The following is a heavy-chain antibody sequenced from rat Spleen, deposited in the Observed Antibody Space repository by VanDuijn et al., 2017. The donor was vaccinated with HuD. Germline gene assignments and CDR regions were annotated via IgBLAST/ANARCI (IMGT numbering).Heavy chain of an antibody. CDR1: GFTFSNYY. V-gene: IGHV5-27*01. D-gene: IGHD5-1*01. J-gene: IGHJ2*01. CDR3: TREDWAFDY. Sequence: EVQLVESGGGLVQPGRSLKLSCAASGFTFSNYYMAWVRQAPKKGLEWVATISTSGSRTYYRDSVKGRFTISRDNAKSTLYLQMDSLRSEDTATYYCTREDWAFDYWGQGVMVTVSS. CDR2: ISTSGSRT.